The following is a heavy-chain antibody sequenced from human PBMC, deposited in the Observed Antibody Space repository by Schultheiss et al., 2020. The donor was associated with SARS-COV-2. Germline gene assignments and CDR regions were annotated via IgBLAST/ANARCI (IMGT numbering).Heavy chain of an antibody. D-gene: IGHD2-2*01. CDR1: GFTFSSYG. V-gene: IGHV3-33*01. J-gene: IGHJ4*02. CDR3: ASSRRALGYCSSTSCLAPFDY. Sequence: GESLKISCAASGFTFSSYGMHWVRQAPGKGLEWVAVIWYDGSNKYYADSVKGRFTISRDNSKNTLYLQMNSLRAEDTAVYYCASSRRALGYCSSTSCLAPFDYWGQGTLVTVSS. CDR2: IWYDGSNK.